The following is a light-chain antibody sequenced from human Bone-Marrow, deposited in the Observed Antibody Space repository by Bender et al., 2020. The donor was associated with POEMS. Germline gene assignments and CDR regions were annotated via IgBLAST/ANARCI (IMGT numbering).Light chain of an antibody. Sequence: SYVLTQPPSMSVAPGQTAKIICEGDRIGTKNVHWYQQRPGQAPVLFVYDDSDRPSGIPDRISGSNSGNTATLTITRVEVRDEADYYCQVWDSSSNHRVFGGGTKLTVL. V-gene: IGLV3-21*02. CDR1: RIGTKN. J-gene: IGLJ3*02. CDR3: QVWDSSSNHRV. CDR2: DDS.